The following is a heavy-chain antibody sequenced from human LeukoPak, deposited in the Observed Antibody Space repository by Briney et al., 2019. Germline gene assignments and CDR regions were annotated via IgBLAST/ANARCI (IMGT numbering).Heavy chain of an antibody. J-gene: IGHJ4*02. CDR2: MNPNSGNT. CDR1: GYTFTGYS. D-gene: IGHD3-22*01. CDR3: ARGTTDSSGYYVDY. Sequence: ASVKVSCKASGYTFTGYSMHWVRQAPGQGLEWMGWMNPNSGNTGYAQKFQGRVTMTRNTSISTAYMELSSLRSEDTAVYYCARGTTDSSGYYVDYWGQGTLVTVSS. V-gene: IGHV1-8*02.